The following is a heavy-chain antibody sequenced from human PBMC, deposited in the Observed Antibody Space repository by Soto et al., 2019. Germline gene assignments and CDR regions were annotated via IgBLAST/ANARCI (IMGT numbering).Heavy chain of an antibody. CDR2: FYYSGST. Sequence: SETLSLTCTVSDGSISSGPYSWGWIRQPPGKGLEWIGTFYYSGSTNYNPSLKSRVTISVDKSKNQFSLKLSSVTAADTAVYYCARDSVLAAAGTLDYWGQGTLVTVS. V-gene: IGHV4-39*07. CDR1: DGSISSGPYS. J-gene: IGHJ4*02. CDR3: ARDSVLAAAGTLDY. D-gene: IGHD6-13*01.